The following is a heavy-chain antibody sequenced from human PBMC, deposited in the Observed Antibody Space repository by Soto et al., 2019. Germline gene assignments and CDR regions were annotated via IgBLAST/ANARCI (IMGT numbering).Heavy chain of an antibody. V-gene: IGHV4-34*01. CDR3: ARGNMIVVGYYYGMDV. CDR1: GGSFSGYY. Sequence: PSGSLALACAVCGGSFSGYYWSGIRQPPGKGLEWSGEINHSGSTNYNPSLKSRVTISVDTSKNQFSLKLSSVTAADTAVYYCARGNMIVVGYYYGMDVWGQGTTVTVSS. D-gene: IGHD3-22*01. CDR2: INHSGST. J-gene: IGHJ6*02.